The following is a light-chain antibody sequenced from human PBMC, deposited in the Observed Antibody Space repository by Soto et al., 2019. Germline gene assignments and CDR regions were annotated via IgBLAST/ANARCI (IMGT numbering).Light chain of an antibody. J-gene: IGKJ1*01. CDR1: QSVSSSY. V-gene: IGKV3-20*01. CDR2: GAS. CDR3: QQYGSSPGGT. Sequence: EIVLTQSPGTLSLSPGERATHSCRASQSVSSSYLAWYQQKPGQAPRLLIYGASSRATGIPDRFSGSGSGTDFTLTISRLEPEDFAVYYCQQYGSSPGGTFGQGTKVEIK.